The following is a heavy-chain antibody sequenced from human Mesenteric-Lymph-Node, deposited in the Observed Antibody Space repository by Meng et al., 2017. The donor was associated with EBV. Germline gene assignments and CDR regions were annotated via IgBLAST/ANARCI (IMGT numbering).Heavy chain of an antibody. V-gene: IGHV4-30-4*01. CDR3: VGGVAADGSVDY. CDR2: IYYSGDT. Sequence: QVQRQGSGPGLLNPSQTLYLTGAGSGGSISSGGYYWSWIRPTPGKGLEWIGYIYYSGDTYYNPSLKSRVTISVDTSKNQFSLKLSSVTAADTAVYYCVGGVAADGSVDYWGQGTLVTVSS. CDR1: GGSISSGGYY. D-gene: IGHD6-13*01. J-gene: IGHJ4*02.